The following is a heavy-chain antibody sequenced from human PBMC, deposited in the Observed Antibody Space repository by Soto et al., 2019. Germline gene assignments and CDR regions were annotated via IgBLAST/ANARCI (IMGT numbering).Heavy chain of an antibody. CDR3: ARVPYSSGWSFGY. Sequence: ASVKVSCKASGYTFTGYYMHWVRQAPGQGLEWMGWINPNSGGTNYAQKFQGRVTMTRDTSISTAYMELSRLRSDDTAVDYCARVPYSSGWSFGYWGQGTLVTVSS. CDR1: GYTFTGYY. J-gene: IGHJ4*02. CDR2: INPNSGGT. D-gene: IGHD6-19*01. V-gene: IGHV1-2*02.